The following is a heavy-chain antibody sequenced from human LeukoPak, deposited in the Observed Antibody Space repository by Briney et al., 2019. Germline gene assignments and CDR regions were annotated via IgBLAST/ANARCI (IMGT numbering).Heavy chain of an antibody. CDR2: INTDGSST. CDR3: ATWECSSTSCTNDY. Sequence: GGSLRLFCVASGFTFSSYWMHWVRQAPGKGLVWVSRINTDGSSTRYADSVKGRFTISRDNAKNTLYLQMNSLRAEDTAVYYCATWECSSTSCTNDYWGQGTLVTVSS. CDR1: GFTFSSYW. V-gene: IGHV3-74*01. D-gene: IGHD2-2*01. J-gene: IGHJ4*02.